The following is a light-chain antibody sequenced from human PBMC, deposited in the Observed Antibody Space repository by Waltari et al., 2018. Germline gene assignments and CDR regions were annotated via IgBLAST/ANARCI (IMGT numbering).Light chain of an antibody. CDR1: QSVLHSSNNKNY. Sequence: DIVMTQSPDSLAVSLGERATINCKSRQSVLHSSNNKNYLAWYQTKPGQPPNLLIYWASTRESGVPDRFSGSGSGTDFTLTISSLQAEDVAVYYCQQYYITPITFGQGTRLEIK. V-gene: IGKV4-1*01. CDR3: QQYYITPIT. CDR2: WAS. J-gene: IGKJ5*01.